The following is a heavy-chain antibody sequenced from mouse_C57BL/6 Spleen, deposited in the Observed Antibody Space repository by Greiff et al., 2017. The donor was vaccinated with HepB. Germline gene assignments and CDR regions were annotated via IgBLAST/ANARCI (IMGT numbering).Heavy chain of an antibody. D-gene: IGHD1-1*01. J-gene: IGHJ1*03. CDR3: ARGITTVVGYFDV. CDR1: GYTFTSYW. Sequence: VKLQQPGAELVMPGASVKLSCKASGYTFTSYWMHWVKQRPGQGLEWIGEIDPSDSYTNYNQKFKGKSTLTVDKSSSTAYMQLSSLTSEDSAVYYCARGITTVVGYFDVWGTGTTVTVSS. V-gene: IGHV1-69*01. CDR2: IDPSDSYT.